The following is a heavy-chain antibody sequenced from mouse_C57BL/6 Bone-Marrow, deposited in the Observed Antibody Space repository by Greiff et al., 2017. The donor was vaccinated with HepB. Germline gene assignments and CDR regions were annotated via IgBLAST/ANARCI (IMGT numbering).Heavy chain of an antibody. CDR1: GYTFTSYW. V-gene: IGHV1-72*01. CDR3: ARERLYYYGSYFDY. J-gene: IGHJ2*01. CDR2: IDPNSGGT. Sequence: QVQLKQPGAELVKPGASVKLSCKASGYTFTSYWMHWVKQRPGRGLEWIGRIDPNSGGTKYNEKFKSKATLTVDKPSSTAYMQLSSLTSEDSAVYYCARERLYYYGSYFDYWGQGTTLTVSS. D-gene: IGHD1-1*01.